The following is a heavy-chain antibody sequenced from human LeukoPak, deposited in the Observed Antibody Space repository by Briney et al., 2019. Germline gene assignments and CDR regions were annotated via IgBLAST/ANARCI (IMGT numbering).Heavy chain of an antibody. CDR1: GFTFSTYA. V-gene: IGHV3-23*01. J-gene: IGHJ4*02. Sequence: GGSLRLSCAASGFTFSTYAMSYVRQVPGKGLEWVSAISGSDPGTYYADSVKGRFTISRDNSRNTLHLQMSSLRVEDTAIYYCAKGNAGHCTGTTCYPFDYWGQGTLVIVSS. D-gene: IGHD2-2*01. CDR3: AKGNAGHCTGTTCYPFDY. CDR2: ISGSDPGT.